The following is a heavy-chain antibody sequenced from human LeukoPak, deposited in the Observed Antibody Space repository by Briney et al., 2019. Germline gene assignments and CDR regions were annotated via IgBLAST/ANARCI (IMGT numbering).Heavy chain of an antibody. D-gene: IGHD5-12*01. Sequence: SETQSLTCTVSGGSISSYYWSWIRQPPGGGLEWIGYIYYSGSTNYNPSLKRRVTISLDTSKSQFSLKLRSVTAADTAVYYCARSGLDSRYYFGMDVWGQGTTVTVSS. V-gene: IGHV4-59*01. CDR2: IYYSGST. CDR3: ARSGLDSRYYFGMDV. CDR1: GGSISSYY. J-gene: IGHJ6*02.